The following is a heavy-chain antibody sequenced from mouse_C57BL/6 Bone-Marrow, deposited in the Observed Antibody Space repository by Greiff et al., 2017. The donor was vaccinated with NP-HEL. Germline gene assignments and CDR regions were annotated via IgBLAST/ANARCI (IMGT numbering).Heavy chain of an antibody. J-gene: IGHJ4*01. CDR1: GFSLTSYG. D-gene: IGHD1-1*01. CDR2: IWRGGST. CDR3: AKNPFYDYDAIDY. Sequence: QVQLQQSGPGLVQPSQSLSITCTVSGFSLTSYGVHWVRQSPGKGLEWLGVIWRGGSTDYNAAFMSRLSITKDNSKSQVFFKMNSLQADDTAIYYCAKNPFYDYDAIDYWGQGTSVTVSS. V-gene: IGHV2-5*01.